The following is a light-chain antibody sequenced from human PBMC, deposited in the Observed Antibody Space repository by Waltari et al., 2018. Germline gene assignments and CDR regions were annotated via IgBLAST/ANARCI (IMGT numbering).Light chain of an antibody. CDR2: ATS. J-gene: IGKJ1*01. V-gene: IGKV1-39*01. CDR1: QTISRY. CDR3: QESYSFTRT. Sequence: IQLPQSPSSLPASVADSVTITCRASQTISRYLKWYQQKPGKAPNRLIYATSSLQSGVPSRFSGSGSGRDFTLIITSLQPEDFATYYCQESYSFTRTFGQGTKVEIK.